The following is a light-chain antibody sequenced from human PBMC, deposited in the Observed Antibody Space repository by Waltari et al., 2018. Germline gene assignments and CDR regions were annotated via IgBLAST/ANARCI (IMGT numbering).Light chain of an antibody. CDR1: QSISGN. V-gene: IGKV3-15*01. CDR2: DAS. Sequence: EVVMTQFPATLSVSPGERVTLSCSASQSISGNLAWYRQRPGQAPRLLIYDASTRATGVPARFSVSGSGTEFTLTISGLQSEDFAVYFCQQYNNWPPKNTFGQGTRLEI. CDR3: QQYNNWPPKNT. J-gene: IGKJ2*01.